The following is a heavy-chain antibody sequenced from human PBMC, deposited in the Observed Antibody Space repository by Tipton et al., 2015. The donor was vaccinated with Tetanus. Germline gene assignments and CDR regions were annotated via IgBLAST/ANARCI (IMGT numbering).Heavy chain of an antibody. J-gene: IGHJ5*02. CDR2: IYYSGTT. Sequence: GLVKPSETLSLICTVSGDAMTRGTYYWAWIRQPPGRGLEWVGNIYYSGTTYYNESLKSRLTISIDMSKNQFSLKLTSVTAADTAFYYCASQADNWFDPWGPGTLVTVSS. CDR3: ASQADNWFDP. D-gene: IGHD6-25*01. V-gene: IGHV4-39*01. CDR1: GDAMTRGTYY.